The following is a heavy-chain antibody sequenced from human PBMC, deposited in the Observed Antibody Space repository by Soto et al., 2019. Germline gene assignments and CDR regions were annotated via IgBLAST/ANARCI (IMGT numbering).Heavy chain of an antibody. D-gene: IGHD2-2*01. V-gene: IGHV3-23*01. J-gene: IGHJ6*02. CDR2: FSGSGGNI. CDR3: AKDPPWTVGPLAMDV. CDR1: GFTFSTHA. Sequence: VGSLRLSCVASGFTFSTHAMSWVRQVTAKGLEWVSTFSGSGGNIYYGESVKGRFTISRDDPKNTLYLDMNSLRVEDTAVYYCAKDPPWTVGPLAMDVWGQGPTVIVSS.